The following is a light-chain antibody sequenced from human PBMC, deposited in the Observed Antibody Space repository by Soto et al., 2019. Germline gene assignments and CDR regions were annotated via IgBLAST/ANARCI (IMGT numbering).Light chain of an antibody. J-gene: IGKJ1*01. CDR1: QTISMS. Sequence: DLPMTQSPSTLSASVGDRVTITCRASQTISMSLAWHQQKPGTAPKPLLYKASSLESGAPSRFSGSGSGTEFTLTISSLQPDDFATYYCQQYRYFPWTFGQGTRVEIK. CDR3: QQYRYFPWT. CDR2: KAS. V-gene: IGKV1-5*03.